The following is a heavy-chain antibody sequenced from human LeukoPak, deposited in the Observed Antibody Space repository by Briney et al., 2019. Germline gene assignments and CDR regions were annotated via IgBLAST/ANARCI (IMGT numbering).Heavy chain of an antibody. D-gene: IGHD5-12*01. CDR3: ARELRGYSGYEYYFDY. J-gene: IGHJ4*02. Sequence: PGGSLRLSCVASGFTFSNYWMLWVRQDPGKGLMWVSLISTDGKSTRYAESVKGRFTISRDNAKNALYLQMNSLRAEDTAVYYCARELRGYSGYEYYFDYWGQGTLVTVSS. V-gene: IGHV3-74*01. CDR2: ISTDGKST. CDR1: GFTFSNYW.